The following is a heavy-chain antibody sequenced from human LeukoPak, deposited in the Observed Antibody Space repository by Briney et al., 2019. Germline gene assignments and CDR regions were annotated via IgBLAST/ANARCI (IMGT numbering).Heavy chain of an antibody. CDR1: GFTFSSYA. V-gene: IGHV3-30-3*01. D-gene: IGHD3-10*01. CDR3: AKDMGLLWFGELSIGVAYYFDY. Sequence: PGRSLRLSCAASGFTFSSYAMHWVRQAPGKGLEWVAVISYDGSNKYYADSVKGRFTISRDNSKNTLYLQMNSLRAEDTAVYYCAKDMGLLWFGELSIGVAYYFDYWGQGTLVTVSS. CDR2: ISYDGSNK. J-gene: IGHJ4*02.